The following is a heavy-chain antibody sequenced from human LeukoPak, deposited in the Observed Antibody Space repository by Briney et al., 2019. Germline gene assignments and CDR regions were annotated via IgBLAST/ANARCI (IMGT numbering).Heavy chain of an antibody. CDR1: GFTFSSYA. J-gene: IGHJ4*02. CDR3: AKARGSSVYEQFDY. CDR2: ISGSGDST. V-gene: IGHV3-23*01. D-gene: IGHD5/OR15-5a*01. Sequence: GGSLRLSCAASGFTFSSYAMSWVRQAPGKGLEWVSAISGSGDSTYYADSVEGRFTISRDNSKNTLYLQMNSLRADDTAVYYCAKARGSSVYEQFDYWGQGTQVTVSP.